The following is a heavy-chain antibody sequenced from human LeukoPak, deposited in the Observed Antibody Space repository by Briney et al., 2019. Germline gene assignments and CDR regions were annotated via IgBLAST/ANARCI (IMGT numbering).Heavy chain of an antibody. CDR2: IYTSGST. Sequence: PSETLSLTCTVSGGSISSYYWSWIPEPARKGLEWIGRIYTSGSTNYNPSLKSRVTMSVDTSKNQFSLKLSSVAAADTAVYYCARDQSEQWLGDAFDIWGQGTMVTVSS. J-gene: IGHJ3*02. CDR1: GGSISSYY. D-gene: IGHD6-19*01. V-gene: IGHV4-4*07. CDR3: ARDQSEQWLGDAFDI.